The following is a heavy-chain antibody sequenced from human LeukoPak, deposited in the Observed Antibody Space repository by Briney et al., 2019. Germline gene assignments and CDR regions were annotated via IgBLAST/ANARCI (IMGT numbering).Heavy chain of an antibody. CDR3: AKSLWDIRHYYMDV. J-gene: IGHJ6*03. D-gene: IGHD5-12*01. V-gene: IGHV3-33*06. CDR1: GFTFSSYG. Sequence: PGGSLRLSCAASGFTFSSYGMHWVRQAPGKGLEWVALIWYDGSNKYYADSVKGRFTISRDNSKNTLYLQMNSLRAEDTAVYYCAKSLWDIRHYYMDVWGKGTTVTVSS. CDR2: IWYDGSNK.